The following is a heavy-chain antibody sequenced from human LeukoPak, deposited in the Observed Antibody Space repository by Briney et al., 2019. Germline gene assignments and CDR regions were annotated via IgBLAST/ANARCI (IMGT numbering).Heavy chain of an antibody. Sequence: SETLSLTCTVSGGSISTYYWSWIRQPPGKGLEWIGYVYFTGSTSYNPSLKSRVTILVDTSNNQFSLEVSSVTAADTAVYYCARHWSGYTYAGAYYFYGMDFWAKGPRSPSP. D-gene: IGHD5-18*01. CDR3: ARHWSGYTYAGAYYFYGMDF. V-gene: IGHV4-59*08. CDR1: GGSISTYY. J-gene: IGHJ6*02. CDR2: VYFTGST.